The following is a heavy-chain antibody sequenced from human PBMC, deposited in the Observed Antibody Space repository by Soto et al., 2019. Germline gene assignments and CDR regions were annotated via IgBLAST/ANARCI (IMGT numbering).Heavy chain of an antibody. J-gene: IGHJ3*02. CDR3: AKDTRASWGGKLDAFDI. Sequence: GGSLRLSCAASGVTFSSYAMSWVRQAPGQGLEWVSAISGSGGSTYYADSVKGRFTISRDNSKNTLYLQMNSLRAEDKAVYYCAKDTRASWGGKLDAFDIWGQGTMVTVSS. CDR1: GVTFSSYA. CDR2: ISGSGGST. V-gene: IGHV3-23*01. D-gene: IGHD6-13*01.